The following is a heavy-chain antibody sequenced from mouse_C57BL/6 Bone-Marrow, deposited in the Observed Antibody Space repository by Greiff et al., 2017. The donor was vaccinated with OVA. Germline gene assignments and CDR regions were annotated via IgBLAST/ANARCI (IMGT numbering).Heavy chain of an antibody. CDR3: ARSRSNYDYAMDY. D-gene: IGHD2-5*01. J-gene: IGHJ4*01. Sequence: VQLQQPGAELVKPWASVKLSCTASGYTFTSYWMHWVQQRPGRGLEWIGRIDPNSGGTKYNEKFKSKATLTVDTPSSTAYMQPSSLKSEDSAVYYCARSRSNYDYAMDYWGQGTSVTVSS. V-gene: IGHV1-62-3*01. CDR1: GYTFTSYW. CDR2: IDPNSGGT.